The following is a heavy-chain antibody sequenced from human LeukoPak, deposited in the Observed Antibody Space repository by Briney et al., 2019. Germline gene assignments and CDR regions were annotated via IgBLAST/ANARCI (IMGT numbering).Heavy chain of an antibody. CDR2: IYHSGST. CDR3: ARAGSLSSSDAFDI. D-gene: IGHD6-6*01. CDR1: GYSISSGDY. J-gene: IGHJ3*02. Sequence: SDTLSLTCAVSGYSISSGDYWGGIRHPPGKVLEWSGSIYHSGSTYYNPSLKSRVTISVDTSKNLFSLKLSSVTAADTAVYYCARAGSLSSSDAFDIWGQGTMVTVSS. V-gene: IGHV4-38-2*01.